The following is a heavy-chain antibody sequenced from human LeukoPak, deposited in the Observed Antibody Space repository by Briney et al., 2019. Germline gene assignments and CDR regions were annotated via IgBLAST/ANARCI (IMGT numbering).Heavy chain of an antibody. V-gene: IGHV1-46*03. J-gene: IGHJ4*02. CDR1: GYTFTDFY. CDR2: INPSGAST. CDR3: AVFSYCGGDCYHFDY. D-gene: IGHD2-21*02. Sequence: GASVKVSCKASGYTFTDFYMNWVRQAPGQGLEWMGIINPSGASTRYAQKFQGRVTMTRNTSISTAYMELSSLRSEDTAVYYCAVFSYCGGDCYHFDYWGQGTLVTVSS.